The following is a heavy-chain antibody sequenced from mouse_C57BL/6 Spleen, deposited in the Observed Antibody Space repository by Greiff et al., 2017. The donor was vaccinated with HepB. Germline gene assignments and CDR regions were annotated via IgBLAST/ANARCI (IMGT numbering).Heavy chain of an antibody. CDR1: GFTFSSYA. J-gene: IGHJ2*01. Sequence: EVQGVESGGGLVKPGGSLKLSCAASGFTFSSYAMSWVRQTPEKRLEWVATISDGGSYTYYPDNVKGRFTISRDNAKNNLYLQMSHLKSEDTAMYYCARGSRYYFDYWGQGTTLTVSS. V-gene: IGHV5-4*01. D-gene: IGHD1-1*01. CDR3: ARGSRYYFDY. CDR2: ISDGGSYT.